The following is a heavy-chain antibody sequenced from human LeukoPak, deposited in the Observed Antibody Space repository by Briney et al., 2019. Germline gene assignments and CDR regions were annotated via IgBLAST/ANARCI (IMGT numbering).Heavy chain of an antibody. J-gene: IGHJ4*02. V-gene: IGHV3-7*01. CDR3: ARVSSWRDY. D-gene: IGHD6-13*01. CDR2: IQEDGSDK. CDR1: GFTFSSYT. Sequence: PGGSLRLSCAASGFTFSSYTMTWVRQAPGKGLEWVANIQEDGSDKYYVDSVKGRFTISRDNAKNSLYLQMNSLRAEDTAVYYCARVSSWRDYWGQGTLVTVSS.